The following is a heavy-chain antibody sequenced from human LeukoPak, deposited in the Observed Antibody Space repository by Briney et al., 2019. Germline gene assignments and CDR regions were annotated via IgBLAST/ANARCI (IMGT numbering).Heavy chain of an antibody. Sequence: GGSLRLSCAASGFTFRSYSMNWDRQAPGKGLEWISYISGISSSIYYADSVKGRFTISRDNAKNSLYLQMNSLRAEDTAVYYCARQDSSLVDYWGQGTLVTVSS. J-gene: IGHJ4*02. CDR1: GFTFRSYS. CDR3: ARQDSSLVDY. CDR2: ISGISSSI. V-gene: IGHV3-48*01. D-gene: IGHD4-11*01.